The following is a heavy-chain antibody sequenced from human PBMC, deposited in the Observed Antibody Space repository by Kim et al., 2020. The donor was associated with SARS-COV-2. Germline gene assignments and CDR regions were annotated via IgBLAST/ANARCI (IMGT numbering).Heavy chain of an antibody. CDR3: AKVRSENIAAAFNY. V-gene: IGHV3-23*01. CDR2: VGGSGGNT. Sequence: GGSLRLSCAASGFTFSTYAMSWVRQAPGKGLEWVSTVGGSGGNTYHADSAKGRFTIFRDNSKNTVDLQMNSLRAEDTAVYHCAKVRSENIAAAFNYWGQG. CDR1: GFTFSTYA. J-gene: IGHJ4*02. D-gene: IGHD6-13*01.